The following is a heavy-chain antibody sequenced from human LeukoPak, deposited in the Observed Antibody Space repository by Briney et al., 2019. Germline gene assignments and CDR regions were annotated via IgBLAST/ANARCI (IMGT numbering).Heavy chain of an antibody. CDR1: GFTFSSYE. V-gene: IGHV3-48*03. Sequence: GGSLRLSCAASGFTFSSYEMNWVRQAPGKVLEWVSYISSSGSTIYYADSVKGRFTISRDNAKNSLYLQMNSLRAEDTAVYYCARVSSSLSAWGQGTLVTVSS. CDR2: ISSSGSTI. D-gene: IGHD3-16*02. CDR3: ARVSSSLSA. J-gene: IGHJ5*02.